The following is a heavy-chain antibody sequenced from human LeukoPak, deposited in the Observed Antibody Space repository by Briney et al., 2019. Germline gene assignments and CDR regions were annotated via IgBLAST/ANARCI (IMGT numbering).Heavy chain of an antibody. CDR2: INLNVNDI. CDR3: AKDTDPYSRAPHYFDY. V-gene: IGHV3-23*01. D-gene: IGHD6-13*01. J-gene: IGHJ4*02. CDR1: GFTLSTNA. Sequence: GGSLRLSCLTSGFTLSTNAMSWVRQAPGKGLEWVSSINLNVNDIHYADSVKGRFTISRDNSKNTLYLQMNSLRAEDTAVYYCAKDTDPYSRAPHYFDYWGQGTLVTVSS.